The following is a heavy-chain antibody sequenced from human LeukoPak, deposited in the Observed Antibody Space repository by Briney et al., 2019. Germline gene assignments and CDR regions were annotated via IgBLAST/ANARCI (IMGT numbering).Heavy chain of an antibody. D-gene: IGHD3-10*01. Sequence: SETLSLTCTVSGGSISSSSYYWGWIRQPPGKGLEWIGSIYYSGSTYYNPSLKSRVTISVDTSKNQFSLKLSSVTAADTAVYYCARQVRYGSGSYYRLGRYFDYWGQGTLVTVSS. V-gene: IGHV4-39*07. CDR3: ARQVRYGSGSYYRLGRYFDY. CDR1: GGSISSSSYY. CDR2: IYYSGST. J-gene: IGHJ4*02.